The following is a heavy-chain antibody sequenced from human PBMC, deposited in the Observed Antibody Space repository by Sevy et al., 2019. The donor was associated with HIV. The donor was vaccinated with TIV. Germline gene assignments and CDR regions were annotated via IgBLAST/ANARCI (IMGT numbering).Heavy chain of an antibody. D-gene: IGHD3-22*01. Sequence: ASVKVSCKVSGGTFSIYAISWVRQAPGQGLEWMGGIIPIFGTANYAQKFQGRVTITADKSTSTAYMELSSLRSEDTAVYYCAREDYDSSCYSYYWGQGTLVTVSS. CDR3: AREDYDSSCYSYY. CDR2: IIPIFGTA. J-gene: IGHJ4*02. V-gene: IGHV1-69*06. CDR1: GGTFSIYA.